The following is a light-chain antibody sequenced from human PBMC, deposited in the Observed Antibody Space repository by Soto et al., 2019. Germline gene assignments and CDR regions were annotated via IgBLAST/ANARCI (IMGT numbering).Light chain of an antibody. CDR3: QQYNSYWWT. V-gene: IGKV1-5*03. Sequence: DIQMTQSPSTLSASVGDRVTITCRASQSISSWLAWYQQKPGKAPKLLIYKASSLESGVPSRFSGSGSGTEFTLTISSLQTDDVATDYCQQYNSYWWTFGQGTKVEIK. CDR1: QSISSW. CDR2: KAS. J-gene: IGKJ1*01.